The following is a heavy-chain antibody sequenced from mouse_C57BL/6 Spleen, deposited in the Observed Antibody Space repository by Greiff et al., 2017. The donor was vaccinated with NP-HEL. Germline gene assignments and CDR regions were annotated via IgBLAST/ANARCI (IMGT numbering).Heavy chain of an antibody. V-gene: IGHV2-2*01. D-gene: IGHD1-1*01. CDR1: GFSLTSYG. Sequence: VQLVESGPGLVQPSQSLSITCTVSGFSLTSYGVHWVRQSPGKGLEWLGVIWSGGSTDYNAAFISRLSISKDNSKSQVFFKMNSLQADDTAIYYCARGDYYGSDVWGTGTTVTVSS. CDR3: ARGDYYGSDV. J-gene: IGHJ1*03. CDR2: IWSGGST.